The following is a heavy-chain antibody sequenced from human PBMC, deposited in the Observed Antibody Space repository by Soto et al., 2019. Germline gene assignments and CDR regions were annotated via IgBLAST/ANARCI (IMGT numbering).Heavy chain of an antibody. V-gene: IGHV3-15*01. D-gene: IGHD3-16*02. J-gene: IGHJ6*03. CDR3: TTDRSKYYDYIWGSYRSAYYYMDV. CDR1: GFTFSNAW. Sequence: GGSLRLSCAASGFTFSNAWMSWVRQAPGKGLEWVGRIKSKTDGGTTDYAAPVKGRFTISRDDSKNTLYLQMNSLKTEDTAVYYCTTDRSKYYDYIWGSYRSAYYYMDVWGKGTTVTVSS. CDR2: IKSKTDGGTT.